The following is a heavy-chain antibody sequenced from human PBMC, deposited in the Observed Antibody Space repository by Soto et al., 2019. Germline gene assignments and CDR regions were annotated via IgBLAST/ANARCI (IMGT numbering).Heavy chain of an antibody. Sequence: GGSLRLSCAASGFTFSSYWMHWVRQAPGKGLVWVSRINSDGSSTSYADSVKGRFTISRDNAKNTLYLQMNSLRAEDTAVYYCARAGGYCTNGVCYYNAFDIWGQGPMVTVSS. D-gene: IGHD2-8*01. CDR1: GFTFSSYW. V-gene: IGHV3-74*01. CDR3: ARAGGYCTNGVCYYNAFDI. J-gene: IGHJ3*02. CDR2: INSDGSST.